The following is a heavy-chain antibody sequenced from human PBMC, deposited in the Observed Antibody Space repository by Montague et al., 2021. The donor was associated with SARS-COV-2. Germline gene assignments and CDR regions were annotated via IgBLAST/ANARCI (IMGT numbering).Heavy chain of an antibody. Sequence: SETLSLTCTVSVGSISRYSWTWIRQPPVWGLQCIGYIFHSGSSNYNPSLKSRVTISVDTSKNHFTLRLSSVTAADTAVYYCANFRRTQLLFGTLYYGMDVWGQGTTVTVSS. CDR2: IFHSGSS. J-gene: IGHJ6*02. CDR1: VGSISRYS. D-gene: IGHD2-2*01. V-gene: IGHV4-59*01. CDR3: ANFRRTQLLFGTLYYGMDV.